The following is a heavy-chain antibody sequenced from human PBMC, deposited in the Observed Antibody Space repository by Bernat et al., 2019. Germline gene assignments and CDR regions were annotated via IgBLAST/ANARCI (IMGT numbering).Heavy chain of an antibody. J-gene: IGHJ3*02. V-gene: IGHV3-7*01. CDR1: GFTFSSYW. Sequence: EVQLVESGGGLVQPGGSLRLSCAASGFTFSSYWMSWVRQAPGKGLEWVANIKQDGSEKYYVDSVKSRFTISRDNAKNSLYLQMNSLRAEDTAVYYCARQGPWLPSGGDAFDIWGQGTMVTVSS. CDR3: ARQGPWLPSGGDAFDI. D-gene: IGHD2-15*01. CDR2: IKQDGSEK.